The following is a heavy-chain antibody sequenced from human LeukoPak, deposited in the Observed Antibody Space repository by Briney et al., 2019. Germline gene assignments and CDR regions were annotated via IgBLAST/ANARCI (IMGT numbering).Heavy chain of an antibody. V-gene: IGHV3-23*01. CDR3: ARGDGYNFFDC. CDR2: IGGSGDST. J-gene: IGHJ4*02. D-gene: IGHD5-24*01. CDR1: GFTFSSYA. Sequence: GGSLRLSCAASGFTFSSYAMSWVRQAPEKGLEWVSGIGGSGDSTYYPDSVRGRFTISRDNSKNTLYLQMNSLRAEDTAVYYCARGDGYNFFDCWGQGTLVTVSS.